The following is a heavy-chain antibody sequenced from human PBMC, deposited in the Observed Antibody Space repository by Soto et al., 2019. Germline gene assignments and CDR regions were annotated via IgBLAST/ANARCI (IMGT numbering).Heavy chain of an antibody. D-gene: IGHD3-9*01. V-gene: IGHV3-30-3*01. CDR3: ARTFDTITYYFDY. J-gene: IGHJ4*02. CDR1: EFSFSSYA. CDR2: ISFDGNII. Sequence: GGSLRLSCAASEFSFSSYAMHWIRQAPGKGLEWVAVISFDGNIIQYADSVKGRFIISRDNIKSTLYLQMNSLRGEDTAVYYCARTFDTITYYFDYWGQGTQVTVSS.